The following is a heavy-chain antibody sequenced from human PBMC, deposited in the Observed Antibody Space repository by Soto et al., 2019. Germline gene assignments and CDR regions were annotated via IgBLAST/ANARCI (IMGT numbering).Heavy chain of an antibody. Sequence: DVQLVESGGGLIQPGESLRLSCAAFGLTISGKKYVAWVRQAPGTGLEWVSALYDVDGSFYADSVTGRFTTSSDSSKTTGDLQMNDLRPDDTAVEDCATWHEREHAFDVWGQGTTVTIAS. CDR1: GLTISGKKY. CDR3: ATWHEREHAFDV. J-gene: IGHJ3*01. CDR2: LYDVDGS. D-gene: IGHD1-1*01. V-gene: IGHV3-53*01.